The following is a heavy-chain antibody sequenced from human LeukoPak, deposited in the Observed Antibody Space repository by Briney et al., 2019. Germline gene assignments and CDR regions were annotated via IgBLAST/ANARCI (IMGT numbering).Heavy chain of an antibody. CDR1: GFTFSSYA. D-gene: IGHD5-18*01. CDR3: AKDPGIQLWLPWFDP. V-gene: IGHV3-23*01. Sequence: PGGSLRLSCAASGFTFSSYAMSWVRQAPGKGLEWVSAISGSGGSTYYADSVKGRFTISRDNSKNTLYLQMNSLRAEDTAVYYCAKDPGIQLWLPWFDPWGQGTLVTVSS. CDR2: ISGSGGST. J-gene: IGHJ5*02.